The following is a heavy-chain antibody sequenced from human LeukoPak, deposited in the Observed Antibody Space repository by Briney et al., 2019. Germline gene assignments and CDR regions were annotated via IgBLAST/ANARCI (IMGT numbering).Heavy chain of an antibody. CDR2: IRSKAYGGTT. J-gene: IGHJ3*02. Sequence: GGSLRLSCTASGFTFGDYAMSRVRQAPGKGLEWVGFIRSKAYGGTTEYAASVKGRFTISRDDSKSIAYLQMNSLKTEDTAVYYCTRVRELHDAFDIWGQGTMVTVSS. CDR1: GFTFGDYA. CDR3: TRVRELHDAFDI. V-gene: IGHV3-49*04. D-gene: IGHD1-26*01.